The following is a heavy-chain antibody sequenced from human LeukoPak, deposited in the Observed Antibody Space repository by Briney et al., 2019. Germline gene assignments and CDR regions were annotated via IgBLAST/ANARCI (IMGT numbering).Heavy chain of an antibody. D-gene: IGHD6-13*01. J-gene: IGHJ4*02. CDR1: GFTFSTYS. CDR2: ISRSGRHI. CDR3: ARVAEAAAFDY. V-gene: IGHV3-21*01. Sequence: GGSLRLSCAASGFTFSTYSMNWVRQAPGKGLEWVSSISRSGRHIYCADSMRGRFTISRDNAKNSLYLQMNGLRAEDTAVYYCARVAEAAAFDYWGQGTLVTVSS.